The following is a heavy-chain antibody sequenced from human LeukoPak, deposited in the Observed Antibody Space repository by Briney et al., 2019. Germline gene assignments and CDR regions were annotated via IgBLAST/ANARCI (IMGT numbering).Heavy chain of an antibody. CDR2: ISAYNGNT. V-gene: IGHV1-18*01. CDR3: AKGGYDNYYYYYMDV. Sequence: GASVKVSCKASGYSFTSYGISWVRQAPGQGLEWMGWISAYNGNTNYAQKLQGRVTMTTDTSTSTAYMELRSLRSDDTAVYYCAKGGYDNYYYYYMDVWGKETTVTVSS. D-gene: IGHD5-12*01. CDR1: GYSFTSYG. J-gene: IGHJ6*03.